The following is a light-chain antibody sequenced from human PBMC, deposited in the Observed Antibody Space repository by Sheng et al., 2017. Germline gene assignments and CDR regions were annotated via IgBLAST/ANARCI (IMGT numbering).Light chain of an antibody. CDR2: GAS. Sequence: EIVLTQSPVTLSLSPGEGATLSCRASQNVSSYLAWYQQKPGQAPRLLIYGASTRATGIPARFSGSASGTEFTLTISSLQSEDFAVYYCQHYDKWPLPFGGGTKVEIK. CDR3: QHYDKWPLP. CDR1: QNVSSY. V-gene: IGKV3-15*01. J-gene: IGKJ4*01.